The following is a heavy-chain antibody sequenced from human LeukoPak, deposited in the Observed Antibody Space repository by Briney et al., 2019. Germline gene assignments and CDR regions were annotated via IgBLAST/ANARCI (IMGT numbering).Heavy chain of an antibody. V-gene: IGHV3-21*01. D-gene: IGHD6-19*01. J-gene: IGHJ4*02. CDR2: ISSSSSYI. Sequence: GGSLRLSCAASGFTFSSYSMNWVRQAPGKGLEWVSSISSSSSYIYYADSVKGRFTISRDNAKNSLYLQMNSLRAEDTAAYYCAREAGGQWLVNFDYWGQGTLVTVSS. CDR1: GFTFSSYS. CDR3: AREAGGQWLVNFDY.